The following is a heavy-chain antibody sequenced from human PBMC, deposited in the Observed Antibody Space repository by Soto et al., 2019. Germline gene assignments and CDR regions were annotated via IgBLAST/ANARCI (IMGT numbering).Heavy chain of an antibody. J-gene: IGHJ4*02. CDR2: IYYSGAT. Sequence: SETLSLTCTVSGGSISSGDYYWGWIRQPPGKGLEWIGSIYYSGATYYNPSLKSRVTTSVDTSKSQLSLKLSSVTAADTAVYYCAKCVPGSGDLWGQGILLTVSS. D-gene: IGHD3-10*01. CDR1: GGSISSGDYY. V-gene: IGHV4-39*01. CDR3: AKCVPGSGDL.